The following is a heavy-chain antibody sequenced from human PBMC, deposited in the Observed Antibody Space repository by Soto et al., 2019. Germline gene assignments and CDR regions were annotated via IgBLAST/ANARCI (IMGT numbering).Heavy chain of an antibody. CDR3: TRAAGVGQLRWTFDY. Sequence: QTLSLTCDISGDRVSSYNAAWNWIRQSPSRGLEWLGRTYYRSKWHHDYAVSVESRITINPDTTKNQFSLHFNFVTPEDKAVSYCTRAAGVGQLRWTFDYWGQGSLVTFSS. J-gene: IGHJ4*02. CDR1: GDRVSSYNAA. V-gene: IGHV6-1*01. D-gene: IGHD4-4*01. CDR2: TYYRSKWHH.